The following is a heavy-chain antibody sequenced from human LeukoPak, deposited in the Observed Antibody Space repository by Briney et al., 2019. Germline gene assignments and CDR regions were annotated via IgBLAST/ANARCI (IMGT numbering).Heavy chain of an antibody. J-gene: IGHJ6*02. CDR1: GFTFSNYG. D-gene: IGHD1-26*01. Sequence: SGGSLRLSCAASGFTFSNYGMHWVRQVPGKGLEWVAVISFSGGDQNYADSVKGRFTISRDNSKESLFLQMSSLRDEDTALYYCATWAFYHGLDVWGQGTTVTVSS. CDR2: ISFSGGDQ. CDR3: ATWAFYHGLDV. V-gene: IGHV3-30*03.